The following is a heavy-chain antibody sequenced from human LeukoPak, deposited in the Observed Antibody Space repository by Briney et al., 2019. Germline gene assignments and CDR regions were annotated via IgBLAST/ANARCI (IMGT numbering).Heavy chain of an antibody. CDR2: ISYSGIT. V-gene: IGHV4-31*03. Sequence: KPSETLSLTCTVSGDSISSGGYHWTWIRQHPGKGLERIGYISYSGITYYNPSLNSRVNISMDTSKNQFSLSLTSVTAADTAVYFCARDYGDCFRWFDPWGQETLVTVSS. CDR1: GDSISSGGYH. CDR3: ARDYGDCFRWFDP. D-gene: IGHD4-17*01. J-gene: IGHJ5*02.